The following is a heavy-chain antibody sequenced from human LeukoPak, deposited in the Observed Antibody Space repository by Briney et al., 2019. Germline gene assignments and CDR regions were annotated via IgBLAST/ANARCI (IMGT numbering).Heavy chain of an antibody. J-gene: IGHJ4*02. Sequence: SETLSLTCTVSGGSISSSSYYWGWIRQPPGKGLEWIGYIHHSGSTYYNPSLKSRVTISLSRSKNQFSLKLKSVTAADTAVYYCARGIVSTMTPWYFHHWGQGLLVTVSS. V-gene: IGHV4-30-2*01. CDR2: IHHSGST. CDR1: GGSISSSSYY. D-gene: IGHD5/OR15-5a*01. CDR3: ARGIVSTMTPWYFHH.